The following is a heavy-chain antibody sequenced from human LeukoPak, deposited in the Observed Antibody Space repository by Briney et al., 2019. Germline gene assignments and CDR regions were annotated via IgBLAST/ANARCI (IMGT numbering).Heavy chain of an antibody. D-gene: IGHD3-9*01. V-gene: IGHV1-18*01. CDR2: ISAYNGNT. CDR1: GYTFTSYG. CDR3: ARVGYDILTGYYNPLYYYYYYMDV. J-gene: IGHJ6*03. Sequence: ASVKVSCKASGYTFTSYGISWVRQAPGQGLEWMGWISAYNGNTNYAQKLQGRVTMTTDTSTSTAYMELRSLRSDDTAVYYCARVGYDILTGYYNPLYYYYYYMDVWGKGTTVTVSS.